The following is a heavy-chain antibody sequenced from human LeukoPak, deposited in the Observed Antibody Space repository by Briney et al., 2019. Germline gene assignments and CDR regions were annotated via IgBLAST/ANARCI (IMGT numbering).Heavy chain of an antibody. CDR3: ARYRGASGYHFDY. V-gene: IGHV4-39*07. CDR1: GGSISSSSYY. D-gene: IGHD5-12*01. CDR2: IYRSGST. J-gene: IGHJ4*02. Sequence: KPSETLSLTCTVSGGSISSSSYYWGWIRQPPGKGLEWIGEIYRSGSTNYNPSLKSRVTIPVDKSKNQFSLKRSSVTAADTAMYYCARYRGASGYHFDYWGQGTLVTVSS.